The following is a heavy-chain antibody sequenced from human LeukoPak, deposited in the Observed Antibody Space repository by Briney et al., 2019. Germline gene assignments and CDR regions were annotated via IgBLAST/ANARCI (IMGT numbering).Heavy chain of an antibody. CDR1: GFTFDDYA. J-gene: IGHJ6*03. Sequence: PGGSLRLSCAASGFTFDDYAMHWVRQAPGKGLEWVSGISWNSGSIGYADSVKGRFTISRDNAKNSLYLQMNSLRAEDTALYYCAKDYRESMVRGHMDVWGKGTTVTISS. CDR3: AKDYRESMVRGHMDV. D-gene: IGHD3-10*01. CDR2: ISWNSGSI. V-gene: IGHV3-9*01.